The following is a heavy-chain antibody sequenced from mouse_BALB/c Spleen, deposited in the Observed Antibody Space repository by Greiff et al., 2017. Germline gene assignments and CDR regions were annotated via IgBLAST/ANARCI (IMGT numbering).Heavy chain of an antibody. J-gene: IGHJ2*01. CDR2: ISSGGST. D-gene: IGHD1-1*01. V-gene: IGHV5-6-5*01. Sequence: DVQLVESGGGLVKPGGSLKLSCAASGFTFSSYAMSWVRQTPEKRLEWVASISSGGSTYYPDSVKGRFTISRDNARNILYLQMSSLRSEDTAMYYCARVTTGVYFDYWGQGTTLTVSS. CDR1: GFTFSSYA. CDR3: ARVTTGVYFDY.